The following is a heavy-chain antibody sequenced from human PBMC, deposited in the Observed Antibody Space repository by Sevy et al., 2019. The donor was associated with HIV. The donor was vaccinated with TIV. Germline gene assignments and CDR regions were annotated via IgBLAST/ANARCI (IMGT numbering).Heavy chain of an antibody. CDR2: ISYEGTET. Sequence: GGSLRLSCAASGFAFSSHAMHWVRQAPGKGLEWVAVISYEGTETFYAASVEGRFTISRDNSKNMLSLLINSLRPEDAGFYYCGGDWGNSVKWDPLYWGQGTLVTVSS. CDR1: GFAFSSHA. CDR3: GGDWGNSVKWDPLY. D-gene: IGHD3-16*01. J-gene: IGHJ4*01. V-gene: IGHV3-30-3*01.